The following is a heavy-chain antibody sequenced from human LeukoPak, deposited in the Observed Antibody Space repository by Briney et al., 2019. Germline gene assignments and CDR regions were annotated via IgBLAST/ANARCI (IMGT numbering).Heavy chain of an antibody. Sequence: GRSLRLSCAASGFTFSSYGMHWVRQAPGKGLEWVAVISYDGSNKYYADSVKGRFTISRDNSKNTLYLQMNSLRAEDTAVYYCAKAQLRYFDWLPPSYYYYGMDVWGQGTTVTVSS. CDR3: AKAQLRYFDWLPPSYYYYGMDV. D-gene: IGHD3-9*01. CDR2: ISYDGSNK. J-gene: IGHJ6*02. CDR1: GFTFSSYG. V-gene: IGHV3-30*18.